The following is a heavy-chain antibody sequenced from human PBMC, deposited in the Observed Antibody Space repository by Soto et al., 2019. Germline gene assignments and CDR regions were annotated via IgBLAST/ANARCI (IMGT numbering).Heavy chain of an antibody. CDR1: GFTFSSYS. CDR3: ASGRQGGYYYYGMDV. V-gene: IGHV3-21*01. CDR2: ISSSSSYI. J-gene: IGHJ6*02. Sequence: GGSLRLSCAASGFTFSSYSMNWVRQAPGKGLEWVSSISSSSSYIYYADSVKGRFTISRDNAKNSLYLQMNSLRAEDTAVYYCASGRQGGYYYYGMDVWGQGTTVTVSS.